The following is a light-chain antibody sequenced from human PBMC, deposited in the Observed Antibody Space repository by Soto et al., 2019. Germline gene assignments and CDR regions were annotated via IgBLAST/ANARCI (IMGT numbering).Light chain of an antibody. Sequence: DIQMTQSPSTLYASVGDRVTITCRASQSISSWLAWYQQKPGKAPKLLIYKASSLESGVPSRFSGSGSGTEFTLTISSLQPDDFATYYCQQYNIYSTCGQGTKVEIK. J-gene: IGKJ1*01. CDR1: QSISSW. CDR3: QQYNIYST. V-gene: IGKV1-5*03. CDR2: KAS.